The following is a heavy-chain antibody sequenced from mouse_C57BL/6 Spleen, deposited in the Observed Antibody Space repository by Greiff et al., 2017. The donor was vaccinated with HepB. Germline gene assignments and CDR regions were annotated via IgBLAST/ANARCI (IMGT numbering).Heavy chain of an antibody. CDR1: GYTFTDYE. J-gene: IGHJ3*01. CDR2: IDPETGGT. D-gene: IGHD4-1*01. V-gene: IGHV1-15*01. CDR3: TRTGGGAY. Sequence: VQLQQSGAELVRPGASVTLSCKASGYTFTDYEMHWVKQTPVHGLEWIGAIDPETGGTAYNQKFKGKAILTADKSSSTAYMELRSLTSEDSAVYYCTRTGGGAYGGQGTLVTVSA.